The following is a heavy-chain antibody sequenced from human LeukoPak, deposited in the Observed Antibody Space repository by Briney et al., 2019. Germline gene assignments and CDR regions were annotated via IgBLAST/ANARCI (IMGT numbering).Heavy chain of an antibody. D-gene: IGHD4-23*01. CDR3: ARDMVVTPAGGDY. Sequence: ASVKVSCKASGYTFTGYYMHWVRQAPGQGLEWMGRINPNSGGTNYAQKFQGRVTMTRDTSTSTVYMELSSLRSEDTAVYYCARDMVVTPAGGDYWGQGTLVTVSS. CDR1: GYTFTGYY. CDR2: INPNSGGT. J-gene: IGHJ4*02. V-gene: IGHV1-2*06.